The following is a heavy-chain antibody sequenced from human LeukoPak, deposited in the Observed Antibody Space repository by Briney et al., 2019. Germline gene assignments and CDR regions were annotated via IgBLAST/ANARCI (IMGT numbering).Heavy chain of an antibody. CDR2: INHSGST. Sequence: KPSETLSLTCAVYGGSFSGYYWSWIRQPPGKGLEWIGEINHSGSTNYNPSLKSRVTISVDTSKNQFSLKLSSVTAADTAVYYCARHGIAVAVRNWGQGTLVTVSS. CDR3: ARHGIAVAVRN. V-gene: IGHV4-34*01. J-gene: IGHJ4*02. CDR1: GGSFSGYY. D-gene: IGHD6-19*01.